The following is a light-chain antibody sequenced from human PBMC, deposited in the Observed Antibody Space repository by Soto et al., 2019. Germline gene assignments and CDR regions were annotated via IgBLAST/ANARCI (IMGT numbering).Light chain of an antibody. CDR3: QHYKTWPLS. CDR1: QSIGST. V-gene: IGKV3-15*01. CDR2: DAS. Sequence: IVMTQSPATLSVSPGERATLSCRASQSIGSTLAWYQQKPGQTPRLLIYDASTRATGIPARFSGIGSGTEFTLIISSLQSEDFAVYYCQHYKTWPLSIGGGNKVEIX. J-gene: IGKJ4*01.